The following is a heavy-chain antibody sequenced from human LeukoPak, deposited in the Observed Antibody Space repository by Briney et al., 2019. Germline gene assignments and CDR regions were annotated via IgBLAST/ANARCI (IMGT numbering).Heavy chain of an antibody. J-gene: IGHJ4*02. CDR2: INPDSGNT. D-gene: IGHD4-17*01. CDR3: ARWGDYGDYDLDH. CDR1: GHTFTNND. V-gene: IGHV1-8*03. Sequence: ASVKVSCKASGHTFTNNDINWVRQAPGQGLEWMGWINPDSGNTGYAQKFQGRVTITKNTSKSTAYMELSSLRSEDTAVYYCARWGDYGDYDLDHWGQGTLVTVSS.